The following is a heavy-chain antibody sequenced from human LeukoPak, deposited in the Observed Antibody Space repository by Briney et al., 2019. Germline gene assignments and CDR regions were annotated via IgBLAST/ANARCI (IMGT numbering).Heavy chain of an antibody. CDR2: INHSGST. CDR3: AREPTGTLDAFDI. Sequence: SETLSLTCAVYGGSFSGYYWSWIRQPPGKGLEWIGEINHSGSTNYNPSLKSRVTISVDTSKNQFSLKLSSVTAADTAVYYCAREPTGTLDAFDIWGQGTMVTVSS. D-gene: IGHD1-1*01. CDR1: GGSFSGYY. V-gene: IGHV4-34*01. J-gene: IGHJ3*02.